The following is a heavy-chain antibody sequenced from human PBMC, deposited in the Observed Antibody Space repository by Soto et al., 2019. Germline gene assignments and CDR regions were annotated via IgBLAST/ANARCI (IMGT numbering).Heavy chain of an antibody. J-gene: IGHJ6*02. Sequence: QVQLVESGGGVVQPGRSLRLSCAASGFTFSSYGMHWVRQAPGKGLEWVAVISYDGSNKYYADSVKGRFTISRDNSKNTLYLQMNSLRAEDTAVYYCAKGQVVVAATPYYYYGMDVWGQGTTVTVSS. CDR3: AKGQVVVAATPYYYYGMDV. D-gene: IGHD2-15*01. V-gene: IGHV3-30*18. CDR2: ISYDGSNK. CDR1: GFTFSSYG.